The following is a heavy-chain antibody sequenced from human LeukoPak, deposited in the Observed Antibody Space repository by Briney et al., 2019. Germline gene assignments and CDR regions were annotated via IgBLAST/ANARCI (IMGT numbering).Heavy chain of an antibody. V-gene: IGHV4-39*01. CDR1: GGSITSSGYS. Sequence: SETMSLTCTVSGGSITSSGYSWGWIRQPPGKGLEWIGTIYYRGNTNYNPSLKSLFTISVDTSKNQFSLKVSSVTAADTAVYYCARRSGGGYYFFDYWGQGTLVTVSS. D-gene: IGHD2-21*01. J-gene: IGHJ4*02. CDR2: IYYRGNT. CDR3: ARRSGGGYYFFDY.